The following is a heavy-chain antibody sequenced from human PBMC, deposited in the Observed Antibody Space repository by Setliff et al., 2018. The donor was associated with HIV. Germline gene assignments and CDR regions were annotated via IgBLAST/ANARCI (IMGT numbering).Heavy chain of an antibody. Sequence: KASETLSLTCTVSGGSISTSYWNWIRQPPGKGPEWIAYIYISGTTNYNPSLKSRVTISLDTSRNQFSLKLGSVTAADTAMYYCAREHCSGGSCNGFDIWGQGTMVTVSS. CDR3: AREHCSGGSCNGFDI. V-gene: IGHV4-4*09. CDR1: GGSISTSY. D-gene: IGHD2-15*01. CDR2: IYISGTT. J-gene: IGHJ3*02.